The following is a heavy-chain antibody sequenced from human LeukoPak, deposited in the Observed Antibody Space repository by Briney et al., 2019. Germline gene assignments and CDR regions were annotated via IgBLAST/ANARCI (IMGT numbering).Heavy chain of an antibody. CDR1: GFTFSGNW. V-gene: IGHV3-74*01. J-gene: IGHJ6*02. CDR2: VDSDASIT. D-gene: IGHD2/OR15-2a*01. Sequence: GRSLRLSCAASGFTFSGNWMHWVRQAPGKGLVWVSRVDSDASITNYADSVKGRFPISSDNAKNTLYLQMNSPTAEDTAVYYCARVPGSNSYFYGMDVWGQGTTVTVSS. CDR3: ARVPGSNSYFYGMDV.